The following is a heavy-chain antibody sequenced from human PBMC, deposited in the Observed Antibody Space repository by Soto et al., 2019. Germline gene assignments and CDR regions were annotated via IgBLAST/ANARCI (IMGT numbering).Heavy chain of an antibody. CDR3: GKGTWGAFDI. J-gene: IGHJ3*02. CDR2: ITSCSGGCT. D-gene: IGHD7-27*01. CDR1: GFTFSSNA. V-gene: IGHV3-23*01. Sequence: EVQLLESGGGLVQPGGSLRLSCVASGFTFSSNAMSWVRQAPGKGLEWVSHITSCSGGCTYYADSVKGRFNITREKGKNTLYMQMNRLRVEGTAVYYCGKGTWGAFDIWGHGTVVTVSS.